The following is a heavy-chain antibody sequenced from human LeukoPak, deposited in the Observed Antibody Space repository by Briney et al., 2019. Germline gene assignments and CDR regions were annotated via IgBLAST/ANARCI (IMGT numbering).Heavy chain of an antibody. J-gene: IGHJ4*02. V-gene: IGHV3-23*01. CDR2: ISASGAST. Sequence: GGSLRLSCAASGFTFSSYAMSWVRQAPGKGLEWVSAISASGASTYYADSVKGRFTISRDTSKNTLYLQMNSQRAEDTAVYYCAKNGAYTSSSIDYWGQGTLVTVSS. CDR1: GFTFSSYA. D-gene: IGHD6-6*01. CDR3: AKNGAYTSSSIDY.